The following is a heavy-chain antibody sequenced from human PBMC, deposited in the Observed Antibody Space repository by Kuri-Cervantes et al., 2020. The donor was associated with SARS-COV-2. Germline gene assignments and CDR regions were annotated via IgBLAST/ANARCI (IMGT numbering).Heavy chain of an antibody. Sequence: GSLRLSCTVSGGSISSYYWSWIREPPGKGLEWIGYIYYSGNTNSNHTLKSRVTISVDTSKYQYSLYLSAVTAADTAVYYYARSYGSGTPPSYWGQGTLVTVSS. CDR2: IYYSGNT. J-gene: IGHJ4*02. CDR1: GGSISSYY. CDR3: ARSYGSGTPPSY. D-gene: IGHD3-10*01. V-gene: IGHV4-59*12.